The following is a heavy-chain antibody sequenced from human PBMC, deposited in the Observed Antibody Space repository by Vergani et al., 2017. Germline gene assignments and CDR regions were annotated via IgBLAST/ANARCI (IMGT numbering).Heavy chain of an antibody. Sequence: QVQLQESGPGLVKPSQTLSLTCTVSGDSMNSDDFYWSWIRQPPGKGLEWIGNIFYSGSTYCNPSLKSRLTLSVALSKNLFSLKLNSVTAADSAVYYCARFKWHDIDYWGQGTLVTVSS. CDR3: ARFKWHDIDY. CDR2: IFYSGST. J-gene: IGHJ4*02. V-gene: IGHV4-30-4*01. D-gene: IGHD1-20*01. CDR1: GDSMNSDDFY.